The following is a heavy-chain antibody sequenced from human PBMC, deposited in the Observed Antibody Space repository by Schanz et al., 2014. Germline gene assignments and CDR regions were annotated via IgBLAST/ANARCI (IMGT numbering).Heavy chain of an antibody. J-gene: IGHJ4*02. CDR1: GFSVGNKY. CDR2: VSRSTPDI. CDR3: VRVSFADPRLYRGMDRDIDY. V-gene: IGHV3-48*01. D-gene: IGHD5-18*01. Sequence: EVQLVESGGGLVQPGGSLRLSCAASGFSVGNKYMNWVRQAPGKGLEWVSYVSRSTPDIYYADSVKGRFTISRDNAKNSLFLQMNTLRAEDTAVYYCVRVSFADPRLYRGMDRDIDYWGQGTLXTVSS.